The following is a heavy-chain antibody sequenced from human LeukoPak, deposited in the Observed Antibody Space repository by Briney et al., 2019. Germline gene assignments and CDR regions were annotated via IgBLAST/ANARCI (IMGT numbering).Heavy chain of an antibody. Sequence: GGSLRLSCAASGFTFSSYGMHWVRQAPGKGLEWVAVIWYDGSNKYYADSVKGRFTISRDNSKNTLYLQMNSLRAEDTAVYYCAIGPQPNWAYMDVWGKGTTVTVSS. CDR3: AIGPQPNWAYMDV. CDR2: IWYDGSNK. J-gene: IGHJ6*03. D-gene: IGHD1-1*01. V-gene: IGHV3-33*01. CDR1: GFTFSSYG.